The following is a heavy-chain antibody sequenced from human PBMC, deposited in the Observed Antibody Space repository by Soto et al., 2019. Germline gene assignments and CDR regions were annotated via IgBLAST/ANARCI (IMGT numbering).Heavy chain of an antibody. CDR2: IIPIFGTA. J-gene: IGHJ6*02. Sequence: QVQLVQSGAEVKKPGSSVKVSCKASGGTFSSYAISWVRQAPGQGLEWMGGIIPIFGTANYAQKFQGRVTIPADKSTSTAYMELSSLRSEDTAVYYCARDLGGSGSYSPLDYGMDVWGQGTTVTVSS. D-gene: IGHD3-10*01. CDR1: GGTFSSYA. CDR3: ARDLGGSGSYSPLDYGMDV. V-gene: IGHV1-69*06.